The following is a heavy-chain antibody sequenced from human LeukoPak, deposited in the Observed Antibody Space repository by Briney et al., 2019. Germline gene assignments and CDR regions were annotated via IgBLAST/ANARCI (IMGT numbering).Heavy chain of an antibody. V-gene: IGHV4-39*01. CDR1: GGSISSSSYY. CDR3: ASIRSYGTY. J-gene: IGHJ4*02. CDR2: IYYSGST. D-gene: IGHD5-18*01. Sequence: PSETLSLTCTVSGGSISSSSYYWGWIRQPPGKGLEWIGSIYYSGSTYYNPSLKSRVTISVDTSKNQFSLKLSSVTAADTAVYYYASIRSYGTYWGQGTLVTVSS.